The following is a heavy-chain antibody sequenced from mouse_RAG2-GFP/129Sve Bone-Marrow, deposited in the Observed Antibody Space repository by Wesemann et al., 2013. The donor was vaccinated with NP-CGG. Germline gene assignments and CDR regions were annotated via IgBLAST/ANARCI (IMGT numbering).Heavy chain of an antibody. J-gene: IGHJ4*01. V-gene: IGHV5-2*01. CDR2: INSDGGST. CDR3: ARFYYGYGYAMDY. D-gene: IGHD1-2*01. Sequence: EVQLVESGGGLVQPGESLKLSCESNEYEFPSHDMSWVRKTPEKRLELVAAINSDGGSTYYPDTMERRFIISRDNTKNTLYLQMSRLKSEDTAMYYCARFYYGYGYAMDYWGQGTSVTVSS. CDR1: EYEFPSHD.